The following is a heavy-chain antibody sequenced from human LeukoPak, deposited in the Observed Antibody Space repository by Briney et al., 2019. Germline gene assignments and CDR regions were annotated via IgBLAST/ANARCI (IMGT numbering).Heavy chain of an antibody. D-gene: IGHD6-19*01. V-gene: IGHV3-33*01. CDR2: IWYDGSNK. J-gene: IGHJ4*02. CDR3: ARDGEQWLGGNYFDY. Sequence: PGGSLRLSCAASGFTFSSYGMHWVRQAPGKGLEWVAVIWYDGSNKYYADSVKGRFTISRDNSKNTLYLQMNSLRAEDTAVYYCARDGEQWLGGNYFDYWGQGTLVTVSS. CDR1: GFTFSSYG.